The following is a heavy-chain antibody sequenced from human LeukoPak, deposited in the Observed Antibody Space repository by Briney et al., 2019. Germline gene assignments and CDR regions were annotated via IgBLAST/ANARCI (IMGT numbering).Heavy chain of an antibody. CDR1: GFTFSSYG. Sequence: PGRSLGLSCAASGFTFSSYGMHWVRQAPGKGLEWVAVISYDGSNKYYADSVKGRFTISRDNSKNTLYLQMNSLRAEDTAVYYCAKESRDYGDYFDYWGQGTLVTVSS. CDR3: AKESRDYGDYFDY. V-gene: IGHV3-30*18. D-gene: IGHD4-17*01. CDR2: ISYDGSNK. J-gene: IGHJ4*02.